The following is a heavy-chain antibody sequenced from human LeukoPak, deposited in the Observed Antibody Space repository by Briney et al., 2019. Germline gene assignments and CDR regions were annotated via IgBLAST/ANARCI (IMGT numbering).Heavy chain of an antibody. D-gene: IGHD3-22*01. Sequence: GGTLRLSCAASGFTFSNAWMSWVRQAPGKGLEWVGRITIKTDGRSTDYAAPVKGRFTISRDDSINPLYLQMNSLKTEDTAVYYCTTDQFIYYDSSGYYYKTAYFQHWGQGTLVTVSS. J-gene: IGHJ1*01. CDR2: ITIKTDGRST. V-gene: IGHV3-15*01. CDR1: GFTFSNAW. CDR3: TTDQFIYYDSSGYYYKTAYFQH.